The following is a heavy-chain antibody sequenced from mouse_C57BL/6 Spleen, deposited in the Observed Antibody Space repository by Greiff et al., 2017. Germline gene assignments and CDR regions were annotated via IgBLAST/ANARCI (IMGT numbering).Heavy chain of an antibody. CDR2: IYPGDGDT. CDR1: GYAFSSSW. V-gene: IGHV1-82*01. CDR3: ARHYGSLYAMDY. J-gene: IGHJ4*01. D-gene: IGHD1-1*01. Sequence: QVQLQQSGPELVKPGASVKISCKASGYAFSSSWMNWVKQRPGKGLEWIGRIYPGDGDTNDNEKFKGKATLTADKSASTAYMQLSSLKSEDSAVYVCARHYGSLYAMDYWGQGTSVTVSS.